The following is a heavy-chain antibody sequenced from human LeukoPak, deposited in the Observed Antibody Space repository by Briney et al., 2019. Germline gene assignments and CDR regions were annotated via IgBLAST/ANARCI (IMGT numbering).Heavy chain of an antibody. CDR1: GFTFSNYG. D-gene: IGHD3-10*01. Sequence: QSGGSLRLSCAASGFTFSNYGVHWVRQAPGKGLEWVAFIRYDGSNKYYADSVKGRFTISRDNSKNTLYLQMNSLRAEDTAVYYCAKDARDGLGYYGSGSYHDYWGQGTLVTVSS. CDR3: AKDARDGLGYYGSGSYHDY. J-gene: IGHJ4*02. CDR2: IRYDGSNK. V-gene: IGHV3-30*02.